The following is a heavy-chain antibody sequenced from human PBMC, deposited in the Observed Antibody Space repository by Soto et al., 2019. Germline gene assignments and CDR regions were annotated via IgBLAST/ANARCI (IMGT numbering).Heavy chain of an antibody. J-gene: IGHJ1*01. CDR3: ARWGTTGGLDV. V-gene: IGHV3-33*05. CDR1: GFTFMSYV. D-gene: IGHD3-16*01. Sequence: QVQLVESGGGVVQPGTSLRLSCVGSGFTFMSYVIHWVRQAPGKGLEWVALTSYDGSNKDYGDSVKGRFTISRDNSRNTVDLQMDSLRRVDTALYYCARWGTTGGLDVWGQGTLVSVSS. CDR2: TSYDGSNK.